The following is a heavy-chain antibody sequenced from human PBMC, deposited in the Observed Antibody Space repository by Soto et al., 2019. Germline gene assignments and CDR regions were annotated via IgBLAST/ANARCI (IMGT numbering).Heavy chain of an antibody. CDR1: GFTFSSYS. V-gene: IGHV3-21*01. CDR3: ARDGDIGVVPAAILDY. J-gene: IGHJ4*02. CDR2: ISSSSSYI. Sequence: PGGSLRLSRAASGFTFSSYSMNWVRQAPGKGLEWVSSISSSSSYIYYADSVKGRFTISRDNAKNSLYLQMNSLRAEDTAVYYCARDGDIGVVPAAILDYWGQGTLVTVSS. D-gene: IGHD2-2*02.